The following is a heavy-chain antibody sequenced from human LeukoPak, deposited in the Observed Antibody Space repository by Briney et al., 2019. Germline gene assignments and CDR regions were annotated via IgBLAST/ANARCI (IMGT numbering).Heavy chain of an antibody. CDR1: GFTFSSYS. CDR2: INHSGST. V-gene: IGHV4-34*01. D-gene: IGHD6-19*01. J-gene: IGHJ4*02. Sequence: GSLRLPCAASGFTFSSYSMNWVRQPPGKGLEWIGEINHSGSTNYNPSLKSRVTISVDTSKNQFSLKLSSVTAADTAVYYCARVIAVAGLFGYFDYWGQGTLVTVSS. CDR3: ARVIAVAGLFGYFDY.